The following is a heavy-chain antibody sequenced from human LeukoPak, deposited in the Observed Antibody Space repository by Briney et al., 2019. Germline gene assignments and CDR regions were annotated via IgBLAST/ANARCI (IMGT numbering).Heavy chain of an antibody. CDR3: ARDMGSSTWSRDYYYIDV. J-gene: IGHJ6*03. CDR1: GGSISSSSYY. D-gene: IGHD6-13*01. V-gene: IGHV4-39*02. Sequence: SETLSFTCTVSGGSISSSSYYWGWIRQPPGKGLEWIGSIYYTGNTYYNASLKSRVTISIDTSKNQISLRLTSVTAADTAVYYCARDMGSSTWSRDYYYIDVWGKGTTVTVSS. CDR2: IYYTGNT.